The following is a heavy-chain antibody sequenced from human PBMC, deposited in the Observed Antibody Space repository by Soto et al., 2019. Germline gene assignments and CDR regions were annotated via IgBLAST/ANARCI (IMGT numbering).Heavy chain of an antibody. J-gene: IGHJ6*02. CDR1: GFTFSSYV. CDR3: AKDRGWLAERYYYGMDV. Sequence: QVQLVESGGGVVQPGRSLRLSCAASGFTFSSYVMHWVRQAPGKGLEWVAVISYDGSNKYYADSVKGRFTISRDNSKNTLYLQMNSLRAEDTAVYYCAKDRGWLAERYYYGMDVWGQGTTVTVSS. V-gene: IGHV3-30*18. CDR2: ISYDGSNK. D-gene: IGHD6-19*01.